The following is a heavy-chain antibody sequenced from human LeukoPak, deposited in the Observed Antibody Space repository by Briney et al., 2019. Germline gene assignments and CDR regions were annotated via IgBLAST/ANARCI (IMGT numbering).Heavy chain of an antibody. CDR2: IWYDASKE. J-gene: IGHJ4*02. D-gene: IGHD5-18*01. Sequence: GGSLRLSCEVSSFIFSNCGMHWIRQAPGKGLEWVAVIWYDASKEYYQNSVEGRFTISRDDSKNTLYLQMNILRPEDTAMYYCARDFEFRTEDTFASPDYWGQGTLVTVCS. CDR3: ARDFEFRTEDTFASPDY. V-gene: IGHV3-33*01. CDR1: SFIFSNCG.